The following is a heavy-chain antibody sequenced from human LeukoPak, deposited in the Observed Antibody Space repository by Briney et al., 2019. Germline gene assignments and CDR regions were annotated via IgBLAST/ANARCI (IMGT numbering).Heavy chain of an antibody. D-gene: IGHD6-13*01. Sequence: GESPKISCKGSGYNFTNYWIGWVRQMPGKGLEWVGMIYPDDSDTRYSPSFQGQVTISADKSIHTACLQWGSLKASDTAMYYCARQGSYSSSWYNIDYWGQGTPVTVSS. CDR2: IYPDDSDT. J-gene: IGHJ4*02. CDR1: GYNFTNYW. V-gene: IGHV5-51*01. CDR3: ARQGSYSSSWYNIDY.